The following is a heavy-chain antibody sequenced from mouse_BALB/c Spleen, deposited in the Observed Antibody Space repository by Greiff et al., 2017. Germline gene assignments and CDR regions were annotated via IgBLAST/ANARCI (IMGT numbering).Heavy chain of an antibody. V-gene: IGHV5-17*02. J-gene: IGHJ3*01. CDR2: ISSGSSTI. D-gene: IGHD1-3*01. CDR1: GFLFSSFG. Sequence: DVKLVESGGGLVRLGGSRKPPCAASGFLFSSFGMHWVRQAPEKGLEWVAYISSGSSTIYYADTVKGRFTISRDNPKNTLFLQMTSLRSEDTAMYYCAREGSGFAYWGQGTLVTVSA. CDR3: AREGSGFAY.